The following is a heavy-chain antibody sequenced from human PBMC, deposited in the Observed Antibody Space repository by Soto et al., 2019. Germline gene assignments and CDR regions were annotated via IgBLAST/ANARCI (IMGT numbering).Heavy chain of an antibody. CDR1: CGSISSSSYY. D-gene: IGHD3-16*01. J-gene: IGHJ4*02. CDR2: IYYSGSA. Sequence: PSETLSLTCTVSCGSISSSSYYWGWIRQPPGKGLEWIGSIYYSGSAYYNPSLKSRVTISVDTSKNQFSLKLSSVTAADTAVYYCARLGGGGGPGLFDYWGQGTLVTVSS. CDR3: ARLGGGGGPGLFDY. V-gene: IGHV4-39*01.